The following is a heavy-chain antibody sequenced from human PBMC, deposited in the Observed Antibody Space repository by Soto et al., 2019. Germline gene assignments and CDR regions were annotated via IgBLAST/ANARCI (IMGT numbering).Heavy chain of an antibody. CDR3: ARAAAGSLPLYYYGMDV. V-gene: IGHV3-23*01. J-gene: IGHJ6*02. CDR1: GFTFSSYA. Sequence: EVQLLESGGGLVQPGGSLRLSCAASGFTFSSYAMSWVRQAPGKGLEWVSAISGSGGSTYYADSVKGRFTVSRDNSKNTLYLQMNSLGAEDTAVYYCARAAAGSLPLYYYGMDVWGQGTTVTVSS. CDR2: ISGSGGST. D-gene: IGHD6-13*01.